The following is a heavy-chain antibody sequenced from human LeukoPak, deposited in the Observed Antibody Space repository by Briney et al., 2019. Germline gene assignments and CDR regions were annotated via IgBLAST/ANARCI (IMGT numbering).Heavy chain of an antibody. CDR1: GFTFTAYN. J-gene: IGHJ4*02. D-gene: IGHD1-14*01. CDR2: NSPGRSSI. CDR3: AVNLNY. V-gene: IGHV3-21*05. Sequence: AGSLRLSCAAYGFTFTAYNTNWDSQAQGKGVESDAYNSPGRSSIYYADSCKGRFTISRENAENSLYLRINSLRDEDMAVYYCAVNLNYWGQGALVTVSS.